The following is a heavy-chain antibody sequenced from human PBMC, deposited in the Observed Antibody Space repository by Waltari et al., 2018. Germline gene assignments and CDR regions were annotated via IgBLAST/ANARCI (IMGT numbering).Heavy chain of an antibody. D-gene: IGHD5-18*01. CDR1: GYTFTSYD. J-gene: IGHJ4*02. CDR2: INPNRGNT. V-gene: IGHV1-8*01. Sequence: QVQLVQSGAEVKKPGASVKVSCKASGYTFTSYDINWVRQATGQGLEWMGWINPNRGNTGYAQKFQGRVTMTRNTSISTAYMELSSLRSEDTAVYYCARVGVLYSYGRRRWLGYWGQGTLVTVSS. CDR3: ARVGVLYSYGRRRWLGY.